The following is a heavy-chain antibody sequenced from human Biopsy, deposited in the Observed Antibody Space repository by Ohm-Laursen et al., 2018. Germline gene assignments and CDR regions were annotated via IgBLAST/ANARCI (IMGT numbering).Heavy chain of an antibody. V-gene: IGHV1-2*02. CDR2: INPKSGDT. Sequence: SVKVSCKPSGYTFTTFSVHWLRQAPGQGLEWMGWINPKSGDTDYPQSFQGRVSMTRDTSISTAYMDLSRLRSDDTAVYYCARGRRHCSGTCSRWYFDLWGRGTLVTVSS. D-gene: IGHD2-2*01. CDR3: ARGRRHCSGTCSRWYFDL. J-gene: IGHJ2*01. CDR1: GYTFTTFS.